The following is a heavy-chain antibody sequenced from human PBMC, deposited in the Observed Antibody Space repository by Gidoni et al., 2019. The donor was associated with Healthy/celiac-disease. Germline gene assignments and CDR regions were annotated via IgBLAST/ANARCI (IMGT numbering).Heavy chain of an antibody. CDR1: GLTFSDYY. Sequence: QVQLVESGGGLVKHGGSLRRSCAASGLTFSDYYMSWLRQAPGKGLEWVSYISSSGSTIYYADSVKGRFTISRDNAKNSLYLQMNSLRAEDTAVYYCARIRGSGSFPDAFDIWGQGTMVTVSS. CDR2: ISSSGSTI. CDR3: ARIRGSGSFPDAFDI. V-gene: IGHV3-11*01. J-gene: IGHJ3*02. D-gene: IGHD3-10*01.